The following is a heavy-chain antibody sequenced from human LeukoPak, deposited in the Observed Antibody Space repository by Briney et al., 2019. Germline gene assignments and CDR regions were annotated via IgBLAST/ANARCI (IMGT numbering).Heavy chain of an antibody. D-gene: IGHD3-22*01. CDR2: INHSGST. V-gene: IGHV4-34*01. Sequence: PSETLSLTCAVYGGSFSGYYWSWIRQPPGKGLEWIGEINHSGSTNYNPSLKRRVTISVDTSKNQFSLKLSSVTAADTAVYYCSMDSSGYYYTASDYWGQGTLVTVSS. CDR3: SMDSSGYYYTASDY. CDR1: GGSFSGYY. J-gene: IGHJ4*02.